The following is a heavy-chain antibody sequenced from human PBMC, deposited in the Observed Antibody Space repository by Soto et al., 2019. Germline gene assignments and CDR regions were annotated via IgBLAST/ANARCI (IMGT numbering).Heavy chain of an antibody. Sequence: GESLKISCQCSGYTFANFWIGWVRQLPGKGLEWMGIIYPGDHETRYSPSCHGKVTISADKSINTDYLQWNSLEASDTAFYFCARSPRSSPYFDYWGQGTLVTVSS. CDR3: ARSPRSSPYFDY. CDR1: GYTFANFW. D-gene: IGHD6-13*01. CDR2: IYPGDHET. J-gene: IGHJ4*02. V-gene: IGHV5-51*01.